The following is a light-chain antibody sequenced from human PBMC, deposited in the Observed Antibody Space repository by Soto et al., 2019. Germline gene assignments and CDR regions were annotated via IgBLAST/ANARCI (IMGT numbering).Light chain of an antibody. CDR2: EGR. CDR3: SSYAGSNNLF. Sequence: QSVLTQPASVSGSPGQSITISCTGTSSDIGGYILVSWYQQEPGKAPKLMIYEGRKRPSGVPDRFSGSKSGNTASLTVSGLQAEDEADYYCSSYAGSNNLFFGGGTKLTVL. J-gene: IGLJ2*01. V-gene: IGLV2-8*01. CDR1: SSDIGGYIL.